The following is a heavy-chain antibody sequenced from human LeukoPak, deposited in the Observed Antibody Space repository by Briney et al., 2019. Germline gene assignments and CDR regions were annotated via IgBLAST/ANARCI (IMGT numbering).Heavy chain of an antibody. D-gene: IGHD3-22*01. J-gene: IGHJ6*02. V-gene: IGHV3-43*02. CDR3: AKDMYDSSGYYYDYYYYGMDV. CDR2: ISGDGGST. Sequence: GGSLRLSCAASGFTFDDYAMHWVRRAPGKGLEWVSLISGDGGSTYYADSVKGRFTISRDNSKNSLYLQMNSLRTEDTALYYCAKDMYDSSGYYYDYYYYGMDVWGQGTTVTVSS. CDR1: GFTFDDYA.